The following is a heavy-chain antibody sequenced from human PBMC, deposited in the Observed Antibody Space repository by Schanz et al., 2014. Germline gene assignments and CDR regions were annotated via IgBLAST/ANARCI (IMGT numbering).Heavy chain of an antibody. CDR1: GGTFSSYS. Sequence: QVQLVQSGAEVKKPGSSVKVSCKASGGTFSSYSISWVRQAPGQGLEWMGRIIPILGIANYAQKFQGRVTNTADKSTSKAYMDLSSLRPEDTAVYYCARSNYYDNRDYYNSFDYWGQGTLVTVSS. CDR2: IIPILGIA. D-gene: IGHD3-22*01. J-gene: IGHJ4*02. V-gene: IGHV1-69*02. CDR3: ARSNYYDNRDYYNSFDY.